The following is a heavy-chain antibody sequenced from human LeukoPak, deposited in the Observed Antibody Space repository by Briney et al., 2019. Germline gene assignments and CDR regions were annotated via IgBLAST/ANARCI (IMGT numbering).Heavy chain of an antibody. D-gene: IGHD3-22*01. Sequence: SVKVSCKASGGTFSSYAISWVRQAPGQGLEWMGGIIPIFGAANYAQKFQGRVTITADKSTSTAYMELSSLRSEDTAVYYCASGSGVGYYYDSSGYYYLPDYWGQGTLVTVSS. V-gene: IGHV1-69*06. J-gene: IGHJ4*02. CDR3: ASGSGVGYYYDSSGYYYLPDY. CDR1: GGTFSSYA. CDR2: IIPIFGAA.